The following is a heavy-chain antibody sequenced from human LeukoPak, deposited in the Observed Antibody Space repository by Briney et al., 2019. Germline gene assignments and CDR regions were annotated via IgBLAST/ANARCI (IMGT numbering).Heavy chain of an antibody. CDR1: GGTFSSYA. CDR3: ARDNEDCSSTSCYAGPVLDY. V-gene: IGHV1-69*13. Sequence: ASVKVSCKASGGTFSSYAISWVRQAPGQGLEWMGGIIPIFGTANYAQKFQGRVTITADESASTAYMELSSLRSEDTAVYYSARDNEDCSSTSCYAGPVLDYWGQGTLVTVSS. CDR2: IIPIFGTA. J-gene: IGHJ4*02. D-gene: IGHD2-2*01.